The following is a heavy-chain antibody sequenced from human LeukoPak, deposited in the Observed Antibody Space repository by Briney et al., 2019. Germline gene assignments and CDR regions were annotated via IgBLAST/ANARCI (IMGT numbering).Heavy chain of an antibody. CDR1: GFTFDDYA. D-gene: IGHD5-12*01. CDR2: ISWNSGSI. V-gene: IGHV3-9*01. CDR3: AKDILRGGYDLFDY. J-gene: IGHJ4*02. Sequence: PGGSLRLSCAASGFTFDDYAMHWVRQAPGKGLEWVSGISWNSGSIGYADSVKGRFTISRDNAKNPLYLQMNSLRAEDTALYYCAKDILRGGYDLFDYWGQGTLVTVSS.